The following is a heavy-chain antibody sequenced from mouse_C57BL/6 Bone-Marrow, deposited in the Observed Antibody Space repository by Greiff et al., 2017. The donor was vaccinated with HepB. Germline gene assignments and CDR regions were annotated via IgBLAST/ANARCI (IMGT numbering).Heavy chain of an antibody. D-gene: IGHD1-2*01. CDR1: GYAFSSSW. V-gene: IGHV1-82*01. CDR3: ARGILRPSEFDV. Sequence: VKLQQSGPELVKPGASVKISCKASGYAFSSSWMNWVKQRPGKGLEWIGRIYPGDGDTNYNGKFKGKATLTADKSSSTAYMQLSSLTSEDSAVYFCARGILRPSEFDVWGTGTTVTVSS. CDR2: IYPGDGDT. J-gene: IGHJ1*03.